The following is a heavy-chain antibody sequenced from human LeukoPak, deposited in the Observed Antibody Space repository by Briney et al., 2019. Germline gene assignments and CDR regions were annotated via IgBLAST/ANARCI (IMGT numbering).Heavy chain of an antibody. D-gene: IGHD4/OR15-4a*01. Sequence: PGGSLRLSCEASGVTFSSYVMSWVRQAPGKGPEWVSGISGSGDNTYYADSVKGRFTISRDPSKSTMYLQMNSLGADDTAVYYCAKRGACYYCGMDVWGQGTTVTVSS. J-gene: IGHJ6*02. CDR3: AKRGACYYCGMDV. CDR1: GVTFSSYV. V-gene: IGHV3-23*01. CDR2: ISGSGDNT.